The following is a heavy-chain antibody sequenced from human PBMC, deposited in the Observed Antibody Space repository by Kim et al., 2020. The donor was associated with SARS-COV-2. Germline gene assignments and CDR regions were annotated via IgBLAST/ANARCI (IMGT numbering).Heavy chain of an antibody. CDR3: AHRRSIIGTTWFDP. Sequence: DSPSLKSRLTITKDTSKNQVVLTMTNMDPVDTATYYCAHRRSIIGTTWFDPWGQGTLVTVSS. J-gene: IGHJ5*02. V-gene: IGHV2-5*01. D-gene: IGHD1-7*01.